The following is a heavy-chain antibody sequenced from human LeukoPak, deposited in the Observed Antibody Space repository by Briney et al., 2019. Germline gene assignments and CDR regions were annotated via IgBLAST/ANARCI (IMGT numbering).Heavy chain of an antibody. J-gene: IGHJ3*02. V-gene: IGHV1-69*13. D-gene: IGHD2-2*01. Sequence: GASVKVSCKASGGTFSSYAISWVRQAPGQGLEWMGGIIPIFGTANYAQKFQGRVTITADESTSTAYMELSSLRSEDTAVYYCARDAHHCSSTSCYSAGGVGNAFDIWGQGTMVTVSS. CDR1: GGTFSSYA. CDR2: IIPIFGTA. CDR3: ARDAHHCSSTSCYSAGGVGNAFDI.